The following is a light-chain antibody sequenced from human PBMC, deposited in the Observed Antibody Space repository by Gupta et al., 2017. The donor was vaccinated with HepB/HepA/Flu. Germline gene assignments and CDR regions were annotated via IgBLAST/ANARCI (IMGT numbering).Light chain of an antibody. CDR2: DAS. CDR3: QQDDNLWT. V-gene: IGKV1-33*01. CDR1: QDISNY. Sequence: DIQMTQSPSSLSASVGDRVTITCQASQDISNYLNWYQQKPGKAPKLLIYDASNLETGVPSRFSGSGSGTDFTFTSSSLQAEDIAKYYWQQDDNLWTFGQGTKVEIK. J-gene: IGKJ1*01.